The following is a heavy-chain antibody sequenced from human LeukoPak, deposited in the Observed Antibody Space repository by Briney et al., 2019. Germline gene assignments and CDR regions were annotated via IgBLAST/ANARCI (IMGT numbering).Heavy chain of an antibody. Sequence: GGSLRLSCAASGFTFSSYAMGWVRQAPGKGLEWVAVISYDGSNKYYADSVKGRFTISRDNSKNTLYLQMNSLRVEDTAVYYCARDWTDYFDYWGQGTLVTVSS. CDR3: ARDWTDYFDY. V-gene: IGHV3-30-3*01. J-gene: IGHJ4*02. CDR1: GFTFSSYA. CDR2: ISYDGSNK. D-gene: IGHD3/OR15-3a*01.